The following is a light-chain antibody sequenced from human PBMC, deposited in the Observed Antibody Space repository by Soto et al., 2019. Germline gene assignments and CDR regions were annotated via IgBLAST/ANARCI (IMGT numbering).Light chain of an antibody. CDR2: GAS. Sequence: IVLTQNNNTLSLSPGEGVTLSCRSSQAVTSKFLAWYQQKPGQPPRLLILGASTRATGIADRFSGSGSGTDFTLTISRLEPEDFTVYYCQQYGYLLLTFSGVAKVDIK. V-gene: IGKV3-20*01. CDR3: QQYGYLLLT. J-gene: IGKJ4*01. CDR1: QAVTSKF.